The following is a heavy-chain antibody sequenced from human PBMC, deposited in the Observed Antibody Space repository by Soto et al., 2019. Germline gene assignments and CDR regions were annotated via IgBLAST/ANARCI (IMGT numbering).Heavy chain of an antibody. Sequence: SQTLSLTCAIFGDSVSSNSAAWNWIRQSPSRGLEWLGRTYYRSKWYNDYAVSVKSRITINPDTSKNQFSLQLNSVTPEDTAVYYCAREIRIAAAGTGGSAIDYWGQGTLVTVPQ. J-gene: IGHJ4*02. D-gene: IGHD6-13*01. CDR1: GDSVSSNSAA. CDR3: AREIRIAAAGTGGSAIDY. V-gene: IGHV6-1*01. CDR2: TYYRSKWYN.